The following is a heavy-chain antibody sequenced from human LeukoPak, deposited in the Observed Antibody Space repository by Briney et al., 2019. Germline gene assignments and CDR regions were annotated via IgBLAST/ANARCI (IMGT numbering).Heavy chain of an antibody. J-gene: IGHJ4*02. V-gene: IGHV3-48*03. CDR1: GFNFSNYD. CDR3: ARRYCSSTDCLFDY. Sequence: GGSLRLSCASSGFNFSNYDMNWVRQAPGKGLEWVSHISSGGGTIKYYADSLKGQFTISRDNAKNSLYLQMNSLRAEDTAVYYCARRYCSSTDCLFDYWGQGTLVTVSS. CDR2: ISSGGGTIK. D-gene: IGHD2-2*01.